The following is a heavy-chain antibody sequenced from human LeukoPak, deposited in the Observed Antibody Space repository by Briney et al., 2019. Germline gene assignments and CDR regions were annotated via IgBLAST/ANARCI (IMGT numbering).Heavy chain of an antibody. V-gene: IGHV4-34*01. J-gene: IGHJ6*02. Sequence: SETLSLTCAVYGGSFSGDYWSWIRQPPGKGLEWIGEINHGGSTNYDPSLKSRVTISVYTSKNQSSLKLSSVPAADAAVYYCARGRRYCSGGSCYSYYYYGMDVWGQGTTVTVSS. CDR2: INHGGST. CDR3: ARGRRYCSGGSCYSYYYYGMDV. D-gene: IGHD2-15*01. CDR1: GGSFSGDY.